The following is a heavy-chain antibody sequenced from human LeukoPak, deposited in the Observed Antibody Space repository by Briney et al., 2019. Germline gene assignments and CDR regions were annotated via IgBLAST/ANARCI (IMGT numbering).Heavy chain of an antibody. V-gene: IGHV4-39*07. CDR2: IYYSGST. J-gene: IGHJ4*02. CDR1: GGSISSSSYY. D-gene: IGHD1-26*01. CDR3: ARESGSYYFDY. Sequence: SETLSLTCTVSGGSISSSSYYWGWIRQPPGKGLEWIGSIYYSGSTYYNPSLKSRVTISVDTSKNQFSLKLSSVTAADTAVYYCARESGSYYFDYWGQGTLVTVSS.